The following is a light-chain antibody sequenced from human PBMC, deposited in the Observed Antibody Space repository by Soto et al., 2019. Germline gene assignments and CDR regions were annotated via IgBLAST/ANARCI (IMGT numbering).Light chain of an antibody. CDR2: GAP. Sequence: ERALTQSPGTLSLYAGRIATLSRSSSQSVSSSYLAWYQQKPGQAPRLLIYGAPSRATGTPDRFSGSGSGTDFTLTTSRLEPEDFAVYYCQQYGSSLWTVGQGTKLK. J-gene: IGKJ1*01. CDR3: QQYGSSLWT. CDR1: QSVSSSY. V-gene: IGKV3-20*01.